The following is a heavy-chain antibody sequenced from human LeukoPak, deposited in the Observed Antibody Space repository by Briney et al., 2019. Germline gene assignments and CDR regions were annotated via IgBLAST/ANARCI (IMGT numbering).Heavy chain of an antibody. CDR2: ISSSSSYI. J-gene: IGHJ5*02. CDR1: GFTFSSYS. D-gene: IGHD2-2*01. V-gene: IGHV3-21*01. Sequence: GGSLRLSCAASGFTFSSYSMNWVHQAPGKGLEWVSSISSSSSYIYYADSVKGRFTISRDNAKNSLYLQMNSLRAEDTAVYYCARDRLAYCSSTSCYSRYNWFDPWGQGTLVTVSS. CDR3: ARDRLAYCSSTSCYSRYNWFDP.